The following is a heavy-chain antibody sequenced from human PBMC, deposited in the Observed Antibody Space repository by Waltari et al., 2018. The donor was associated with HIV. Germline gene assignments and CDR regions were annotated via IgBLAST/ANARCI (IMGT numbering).Heavy chain of an antibody. CDR1: GFIFSCSA. CDR2: VSGTGGST. D-gene: IGHD3-22*01. CDR3: ARPPYYYDVSGYAY. V-gene: IGHV3-23*04. J-gene: IGHJ4*02. Sequence: EVQLVESGGGLAQPGGSLRLSCAAPGFIFSCSAMCWVRQAPGKGLEWVAAVSGTGGSTYYADSAKGRFAISRDNSNNTLYLQMNSLRAEDTAIYYCARPPYYYDVSGYAYWGQGTLVTVSS.